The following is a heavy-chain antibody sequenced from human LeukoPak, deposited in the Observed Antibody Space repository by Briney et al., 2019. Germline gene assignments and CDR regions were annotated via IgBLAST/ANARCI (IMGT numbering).Heavy chain of an antibody. D-gene: IGHD3-16*01. Sequence: ASVSVSCKASGYTFTGYYMHWVRQAPGQGLEWMGWINPNSGDTNYAQKFQGRVTMTRDTSINTAYMEVSRLTSDDTAVYYCARDGGLDYWGQGTLVTVSS. CDR1: GYTFTGYY. V-gene: IGHV1-2*02. CDR2: INPNSGDT. CDR3: ARDGGLDY. J-gene: IGHJ4*02.